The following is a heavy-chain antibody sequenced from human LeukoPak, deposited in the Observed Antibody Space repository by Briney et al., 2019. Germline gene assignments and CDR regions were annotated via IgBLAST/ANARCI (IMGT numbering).Heavy chain of an antibody. D-gene: IGHD5-24*01. Sequence: GGSLRLSCAASGFAFRSRSMSWVRQSPGKGLEWVSSISGGGSHIYYADSMKGRFTISRDNAKNLLFLQMSSLRAEDTPVYYCARDFRTQLDGYSPPYHFDYWGQGALVTVSS. CDR3: ARDFRTQLDGYSPPYHFDY. CDR2: ISGGGSHI. CDR1: GFAFRSRS. V-gene: IGHV3-21*01. J-gene: IGHJ4*02.